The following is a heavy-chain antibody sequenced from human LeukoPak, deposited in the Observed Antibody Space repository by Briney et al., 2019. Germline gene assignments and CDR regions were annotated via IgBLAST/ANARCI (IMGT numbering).Heavy chain of an antibody. CDR1: AGTFSSYA. D-gene: IGHD3-9*01. V-gene: IGHV1-69*06. Sequence: SVKVSCKASAGTFSSYAISWVRQAPGQGVEWMGGIIPIFGTANYEQKFQGRVTITADKSTSTAYMELSSLRSEDTAVYDCASAPPTYYDILTGAEYYFDYWGQGTLVTVSS. CDR2: IIPIFGTA. J-gene: IGHJ4*02. CDR3: ASAPPTYYDILTGAEYYFDY.